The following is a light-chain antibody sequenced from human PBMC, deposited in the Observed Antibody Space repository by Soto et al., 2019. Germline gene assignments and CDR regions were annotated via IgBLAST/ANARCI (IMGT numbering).Light chain of an antibody. V-gene: IGKV1-33*01. Sequence: DIKMAQSPSTLSASLGDRVTVTCRPSQDISNYLNWYQQKPGKAPKLLIYDASNLETGVPSRFSGSGSGTDFTFTISSLQPEDIATYYCQQYDNLLTALTFGGGTKVDIK. CDR1: QDISNY. CDR3: QQYDNLLTALT. CDR2: DAS. J-gene: IGKJ4*01.